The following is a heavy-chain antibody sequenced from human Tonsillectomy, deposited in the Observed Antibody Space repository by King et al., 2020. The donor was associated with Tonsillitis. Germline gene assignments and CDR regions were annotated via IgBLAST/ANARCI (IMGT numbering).Heavy chain of an antibody. D-gene: IGHD3-10*01. V-gene: IGHV4-31*03. CDR3: AGDNMMRRGGGFDY. Sequence: QLQESGPGLVKPSQTLSLTCTVSGGSISSGGYYWSWIRQCPGKGLEWIGYIYYSGSTYCNPSLKSRLTMSVDTSKNQFSLKLSSVTAADTAVYYCAGDNMMRRGGGFDYWGQGSLVTVSS. J-gene: IGHJ4*02. CDR1: GGSISSGGYY. CDR2: IYYSGST.